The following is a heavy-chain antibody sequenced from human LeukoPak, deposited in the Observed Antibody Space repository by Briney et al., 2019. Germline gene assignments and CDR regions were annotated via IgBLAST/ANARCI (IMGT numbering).Heavy chain of an antibody. J-gene: IGHJ4*02. D-gene: IGHD3-22*01. CDR1: GGSISSGDYY. CDR2: IYYSGST. Sequence: SQTLSLTXTVSGGSISSGDYYWSWLRQPPGKGLEWIGYIYYSGSTYYNPSLKSRVTISVGTSKNQFSLKLSSVTAADTAVYYCARELISYGTYYYDSSGLNCWGQGTLVTVSS. CDR3: ARELISYGTYYYDSSGLNC. V-gene: IGHV4-30-4*08.